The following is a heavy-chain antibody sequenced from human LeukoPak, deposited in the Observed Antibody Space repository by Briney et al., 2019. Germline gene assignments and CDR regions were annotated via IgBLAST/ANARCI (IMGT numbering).Heavy chain of an antibody. CDR3: ARRVTLLWFGEYVNWFDP. J-gene: IGHJ5*02. CDR2: IYPGDSDT. Sequence: GESLKISCKGSGYSFTSYWIGWVRQMPGKGLEWMGIIYPGDSDTRYSPSFQGQVTISADKSISTAYLQWSSLKASDTAMYHCARRVTLLWFGEYVNWFDPWGQGTLVTVSS. V-gene: IGHV5-51*01. D-gene: IGHD3-10*01. CDR1: GYSFTSYW.